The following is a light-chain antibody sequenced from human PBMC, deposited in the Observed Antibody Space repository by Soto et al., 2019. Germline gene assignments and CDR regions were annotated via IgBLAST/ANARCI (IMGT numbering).Light chain of an antibody. J-gene: IGKJ1*01. CDR3: QNART. Sequence: EIVLTQSPATLSLSPGERATHTCRASQSVTSYLAWYRLKSGQSPRLLIYDASTRATGIPARFSGSGSGTDFTLTISSLEPEDFAVYFCQNARTFGQGTKVEIK. V-gene: IGKV3-11*01. CDR1: QSVTSY. CDR2: DAS.